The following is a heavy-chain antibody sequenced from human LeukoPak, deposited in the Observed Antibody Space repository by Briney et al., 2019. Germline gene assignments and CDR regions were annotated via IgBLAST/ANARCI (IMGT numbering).Heavy chain of an antibody. CDR1: GYTFTSYG. D-gene: IGHD6-13*01. CDR2: ISPYNGNT. V-gene: IGHV1-18*01. CDR3: VRGPAGKDY. Sequence: ASVKVSCKASGYTFTSYGISWVRQAPGQGLEWMGWISPYNGNTNYAQKLQGRVTMTTDTSTSTVYMELRSLTSDDTAVYYCVRGPAGKDYWGQGTLVTVSS. J-gene: IGHJ4*02.